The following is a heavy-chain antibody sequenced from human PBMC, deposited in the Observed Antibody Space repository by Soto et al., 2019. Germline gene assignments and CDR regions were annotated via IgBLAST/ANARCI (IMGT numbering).Heavy chain of an antibody. D-gene: IGHD3-10*01. Sequence: QVQLVESGGGVVQPGRSLRLSCAASGFTFSSYAMHWVRQAPGKGLEWVAVISYDGSNKYYADSVKGRFTISRDNSKNPLYLQMNSLRAEDTAVYYCARGRITMVRGVITDFDYWGQGTLVTVSS. J-gene: IGHJ4*02. V-gene: IGHV3-30-3*01. CDR1: GFTFSSYA. CDR2: ISYDGSNK. CDR3: ARGRITMVRGVITDFDY.